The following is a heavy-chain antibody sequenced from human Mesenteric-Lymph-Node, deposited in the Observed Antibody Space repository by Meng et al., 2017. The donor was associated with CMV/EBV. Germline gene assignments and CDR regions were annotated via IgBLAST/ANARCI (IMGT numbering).Heavy chain of an antibody. CDR2: ISSDGSNK. CDR1: GFTFRNYP. Sequence: GGSLRLSCAVSGFTFRNYPMHWVRQAPGKGLEWVAVISSDGSNKYHADSVMGRFTISRDNSKNTLYLQMNGLRGEDTAVYYCARDNYGWGQGTLVTVSS. J-gene: IGHJ4*02. D-gene: IGHD4-11*01. V-gene: IGHV3-30-3*01. CDR3: ARDNYG.